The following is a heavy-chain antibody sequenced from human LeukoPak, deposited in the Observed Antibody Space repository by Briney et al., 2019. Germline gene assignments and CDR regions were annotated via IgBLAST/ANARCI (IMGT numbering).Heavy chain of an antibody. CDR3: ARGGAYSWFDY. V-gene: IGHV4-59*08. CDR1: GGSISSHY. Sequence: SETPSLTCTVSGGSISSHYWSWIRQPPGKGLEWIGYIYYSGNTDYNPSLKSRVTISLDTSKNQLSLKVSSVTAADTATYYCARGGAYSWFDYWGQGTLVTVST. J-gene: IGHJ4*02. D-gene: IGHD2-15*01. CDR2: IYYSGNT.